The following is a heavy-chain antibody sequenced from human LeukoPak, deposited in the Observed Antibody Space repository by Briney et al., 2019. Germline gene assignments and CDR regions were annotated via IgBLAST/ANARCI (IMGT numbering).Heavy chain of an antibody. CDR3: ARDGLFSGVRGVTHYYYGMDV. V-gene: IGHV1-46*01. Sequence: EASVKVSCKASGYTFTSYYMHWVRQAPGQGLEWMGIINPSGGSTSYAQKFQGRVTMTTDTSTSTAYMELRSLRSDDTAVYYCARDGLFSGVRGVTHYYYGMDVWGQGTTVTVSS. CDR1: GYTFTSYY. J-gene: IGHJ6*02. D-gene: IGHD3-10*01. CDR2: INPSGGST.